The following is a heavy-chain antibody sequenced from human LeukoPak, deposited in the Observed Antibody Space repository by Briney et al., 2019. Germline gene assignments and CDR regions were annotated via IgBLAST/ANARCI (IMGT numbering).Heavy chain of an antibody. Sequence: GASVKVSCKASGYTFANYDINWVRQGSGQGLEWVGWMNPNSGNTGSAQKFQGRVTMTSNTSISTAYMELSSLRSEDTAVYYCARGLRREQQLLRAFDYWGQGTPVTVSS. CDR3: ARGLRREQQLLRAFDY. CDR1: GYTFANYD. V-gene: IGHV1-8*01. D-gene: IGHD6-13*01. CDR2: MNPNSGNT. J-gene: IGHJ4*02.